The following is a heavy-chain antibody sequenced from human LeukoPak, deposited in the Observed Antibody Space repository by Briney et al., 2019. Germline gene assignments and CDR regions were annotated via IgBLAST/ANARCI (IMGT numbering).Heavy chain of an antibody. CDR3: AKEAVVVVTAIRSAFDI. D-gene: IGHD2-21*02. CDR2: ISYGGNNN. CDR1: GFTFSNYG. V-gene: IGHV3-30*18. J-gene: IGHJ3*02. Sequence: PGRSLRLSCAASGFTFSNYGMHWVRQAPGKGLEWVAVISYGGNNNYYADSVKGRFTISRDNSKNTLYLQMNSLRAEDTAVYYCAKEAVVVVTAIRSAFDIWGQGTMVTVSS.